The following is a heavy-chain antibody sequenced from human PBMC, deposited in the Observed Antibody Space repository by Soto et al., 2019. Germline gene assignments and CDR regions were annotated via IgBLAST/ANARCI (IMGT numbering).Heavy chain of an antibody. CDR1: GGSISSYY. CDR2: IYYSGST. D-gene: IGHD6-13*01. J-gene: IGHJ6*02. V-gene: IGHV4-59*01. Sequence: PSETLSLTCTVSGGSISSYYWSWIRQPPGKGLEWIGYIYYSGSTNYNPSLKSRVTISVDTSKNQFSLKLSSVTAADTAVYYCAKGGYSSPRIALYYYYGMDVWGQGTTVT. CDR3: AKGGYSSPRIALYYYYGMDV.